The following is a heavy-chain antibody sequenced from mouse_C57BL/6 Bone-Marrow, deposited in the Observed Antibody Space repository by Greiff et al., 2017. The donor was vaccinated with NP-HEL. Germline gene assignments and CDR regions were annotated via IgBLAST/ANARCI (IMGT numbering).Heavy chain of an antibody. Sequence: QVQLQQPGAELVMPGASVKLSCKASGYTFTSYWMHWVKQRPGQGLEWIGEIDPSDSYTNYNQKFKGKSTLTVDKSSSTAYMQLSSLTSEDSAVYYCARSLFVSGGDYWGQGTTLTVSS. J-gene: IGHJ2*01. V-gene: IGHV1-69*01. CDR2: IDPSDSYT. CDR1: GYTFTSYW. CDR3: ARSLFVSGGDY.